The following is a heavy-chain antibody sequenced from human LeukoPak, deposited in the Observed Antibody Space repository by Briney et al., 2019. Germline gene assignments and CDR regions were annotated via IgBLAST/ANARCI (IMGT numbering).Heavy chain of an antibody. Sequence: SVEVSCKASGGTFSSYAISWVRQAPGQGLEWMGGVIPIFGTANYAQKFQGRVTITTDESTSTAYMELSSLRSEDTAVYYCARRRQEIIGGELILNWFDPWGQGTLVTVSS. CDR1: GGTFSSYA. CDR2: VIPIFGTA. CDR3: ARRRQEIIGGELILNWFDP. J-gene: IGHJ5*02. V-gene: IGHV1-69*05. D-gene: IGHD1-7*01.